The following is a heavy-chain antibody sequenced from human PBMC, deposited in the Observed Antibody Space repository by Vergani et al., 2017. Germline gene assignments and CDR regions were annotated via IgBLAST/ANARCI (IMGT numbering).Heavy chain of an antibody. V-gene: IGHV1-46*03. CDR3: ARPHGDILPPDPRRLDY. D-gene: IGHD1-14*01. CDR2: INPSGGST. J-gene: IGHJ4*02. Sequence: QVLLVQPGAEVKKPGASVRVSCKTSGYTFTNYYIHWVRQAPGQGLEWMRIINPSGGSTTYAQQFQGRLTMTRDTSTSTVYMDLSNLRSEDTAVYYCARPHGDILPPDPRRLDYWGQGTLVTVSS. CDR1: GYTFTNYY.